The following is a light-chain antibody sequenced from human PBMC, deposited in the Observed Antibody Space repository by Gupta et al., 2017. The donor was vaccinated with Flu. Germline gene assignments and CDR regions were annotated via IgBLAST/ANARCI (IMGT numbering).Light chain of an antibody. V-gene: IGLV1-44*01. Sequence: QSVLTQPSSASATPGQRVIISCSGTSSNIGSNTVNWYQQLPGSAPKLLIYRNTQRPSGVPDRFSGSKSGSSASLAIIGLQSEDEADYYCTACDANLSGWVFGGGTRLTVL. J-gene: IGLJ2*01. CDR3: TACDANLSGWV. CDR2: RNT. CDR1: SSNIGSNT.